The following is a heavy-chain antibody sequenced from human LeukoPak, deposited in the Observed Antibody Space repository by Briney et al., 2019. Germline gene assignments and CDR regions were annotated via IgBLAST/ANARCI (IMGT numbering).Heavy chain of an antibody. D-gene: IGHD1-7*01. CDR1: GGSISSYY. CDR3: ARVAGGTTGYYYYYMDV. V-gene: IGHV4-4*07. J-gene: IGHJ6*03. Sequence: PSETLSLTCTVSGGSISSYYWSWIRQPAGKGLEWIGRIYTSGSTNYNPSLKSRVTMSVDTSKNQFCLKLSSVTAADTAVYYCARVAGGTTGYYYYYMDVWGKGTTVTVSS. CDR2: IYTSGST.